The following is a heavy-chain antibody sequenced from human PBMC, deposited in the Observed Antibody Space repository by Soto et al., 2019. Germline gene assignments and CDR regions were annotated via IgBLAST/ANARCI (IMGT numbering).Heavy chain of an antibody. J-gene: IGHJ4*02. Sequence: QVQLVQSGAEVKKPGSSVKVSCKASGGTFSSYTISWVRQAPGQGLEWMGRIIPILGIANYAQKFQGRVTITAEKSTSTAYMELSSLRSEDTAVYYCASNSAVGAIDYWGQGTLVTVSS. CDR1: GGTFSSYT. D-gene: IGHD1-26*01. CDR2: IIPILGIA. V-gene: IGHV1-69*02. CDR3: ASNSAVGAIDY.